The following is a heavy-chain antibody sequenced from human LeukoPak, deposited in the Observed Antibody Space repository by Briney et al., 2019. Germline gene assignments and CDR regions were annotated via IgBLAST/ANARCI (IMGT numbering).Heavy chain of an antibody. V-gene: IGHV1-18*03. CDR2: ISAYNGNT. Sequence: ASVKVSCKASGYTFISYGISWVRQAPGQGLEWMGWISAYNGNTNYAQELQGRVTMTTDTSTSTAYMELRSLRSDDMAVYYCARDAATVVPAATYYGMDVWGQGTTVTVSS. D-gene: IGHD2-2*01. CDR3: ARDAATVVPAATYYGMDV. CDR1: GYTFISYG. J-gene: IGHJ6*02.